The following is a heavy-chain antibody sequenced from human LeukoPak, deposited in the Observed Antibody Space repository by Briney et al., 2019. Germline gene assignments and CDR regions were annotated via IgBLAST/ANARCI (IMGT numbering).Heavy chain of an antibody. CDR3: AKETARGPYYFDY. CDR1: GFTFSRHV. CDR2: IWYDGSNK. Sequence: GRSLRLSCAASGFTFSRHVMHWVRQAPGKGLEWVPLIWYDGSNKNYADSVKGRFTISRDDSKSTVDLHMNNLRVEDTAVFFCAKETARGPYYFDYWGQGTLVTVSS. V-gene: IGHV3-33*06. D-gene: IGHD6-6*01. J-gene: IGHJ4*02.